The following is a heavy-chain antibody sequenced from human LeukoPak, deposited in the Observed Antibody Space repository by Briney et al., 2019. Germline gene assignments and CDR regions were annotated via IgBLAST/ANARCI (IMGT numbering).Heavy chain of an antibody. CDR2: ISGSGGST. CDR3: AKDRYSSSYYYYYGMDV. Sequence: GGSLRLSCAASGFTFSSYAMSWVRQAPGKGLEWVSAISGSGGSTYYADSVKGRFTISRDNSKNTLYLQMNSLRAEDTAVYYCAKDRYSSSYYYYYGMDVWGQGTTVTVSS. CDR1: GFTFSSYA. V-gene: IGHV3-23*01. D-gene: IGHD6-13*01. J-gene: IGHJ6*02.